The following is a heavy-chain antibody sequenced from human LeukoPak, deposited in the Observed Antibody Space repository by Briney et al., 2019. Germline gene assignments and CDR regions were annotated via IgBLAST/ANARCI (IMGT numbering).Heavy chain of an antibody. V-gene: IGHV1-69*05. D-gene: IGHD3-9*01. Sequence: SVKVSCTASGGTFSSYAISWVRQAPGQGLEWMGGIIPIFGTANYAQKFQGRVTITTDESTSTAYMELSSLRSEDTAVYYCARAFDDILIGWFDPWGQGTLGTVSA. CDR1: GGTFSSYA. CDR3: ARAFDDILIGWFDP. CDR2: IIPIFGTA. J-gene: IGHJ5*02.